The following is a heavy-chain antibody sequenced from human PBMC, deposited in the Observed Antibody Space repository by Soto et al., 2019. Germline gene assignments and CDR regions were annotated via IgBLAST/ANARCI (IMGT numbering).Heavy chain of an antibody. CDR1: GYGFTTYG. D-gene: IGHD1-1*01. J-gene: IGHJ4*02. CDR3: VRGGYGDY. Sequence: QVHLVQSGAEVKKPGASVKVSCKGSGYGFTTYGITWVRQAPGQGLEWMAWISAHNGNTNYAQKLLARGSVTSVTSTSTASMELGSLRSDDAAVSYCVRGGYGDYWGQGGLVSVSS. V-gene: IGHV1-18*01. CDR2: ISAHNGNT.